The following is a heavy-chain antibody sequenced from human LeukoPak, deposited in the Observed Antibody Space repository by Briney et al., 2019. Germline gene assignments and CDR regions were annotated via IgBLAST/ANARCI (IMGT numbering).Heavy chain of an antibody. D-gene: IGHD5-18*01. Sequence: GGSLRLSCAASGFTFSSYDMHWVRQATGKGLEWVSAIGTAGDTYYPGSVKGRFTISRENAKNSLYLQMNSLRAEDTAVYYCARGVDTAMVTAYYMDVWGKGTTVTVSS. CDR3: ARGVDTAMVTAYYMDV. V-gene: IGHV3-13*01. CDR2: IGTAGDT. J-gene: IGHJ6*03. CDR1: GFTFSSYD.